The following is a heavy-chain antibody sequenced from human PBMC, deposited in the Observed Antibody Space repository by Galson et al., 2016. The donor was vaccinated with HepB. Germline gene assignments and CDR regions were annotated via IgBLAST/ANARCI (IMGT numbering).Heavy chain of an antibody. CDR2: IWYDGSDK. V-gene: IGHV3-33*06. CDR3: AKEKLFQGPYYGMDV. CDR1: GFIFSSYA. D-gene: IGHD3-10*01. J-gene: IGHJ6*02. Sequence: SLRLSCAASGFIFSSYAMHWVRQAPGKGLEWVAIIWYDGSDKYYADSMKGRLTISRDNSKNTLYLQMNSLRAEDTAVYYCAKEKLFQGPYYGMDVWGQGTTVTVSS.